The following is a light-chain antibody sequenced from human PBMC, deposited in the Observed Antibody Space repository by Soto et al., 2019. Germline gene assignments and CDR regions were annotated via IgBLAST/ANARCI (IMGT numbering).Light chain of an antibody. J-gene: IGLJ2*01. CDR3: AAWDDSLNGRV. V-gene: IGLV1-40*01. CDR1: SSNIGADYD. Sequence: QSVLTQPPSVSGAPGQRVTISCTGSSSNIGADYDVNWYQQFPGTAPKLLIYGNDNRPSGVPDRFSGSKSGTSASLAITGLQSEDEADYYCAAWDDSLNGRVFGGGTKLTVL. CDR2: GND.